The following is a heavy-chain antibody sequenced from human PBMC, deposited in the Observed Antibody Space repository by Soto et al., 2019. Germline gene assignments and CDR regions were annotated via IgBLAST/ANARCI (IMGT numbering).Heavy chain of an antibody. V-gene: IGHV4-4*07. CDR2: IYATGTT. CDR1: GASISGFY. D-gene: IGHD1-1*01. J-gene: IGHJ5*02. Sequence: ASETLSLTCTVPGASISGFYWSWIRKSAGKGLEWIGRIYATGTTDYNPSLKSRVMMSVDTSKEQFSLKLRSVTAADTAVYYCVRDGTKTLRDWFDPWGQGISVTVSS. CDR3: VRDGTKTLRDWFDP.